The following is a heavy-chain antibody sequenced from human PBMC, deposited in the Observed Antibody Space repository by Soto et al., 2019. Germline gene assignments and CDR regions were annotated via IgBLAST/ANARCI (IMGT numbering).Heavy chain of an antibody. V-gene: IGHV4-34*01. CDR3: ARGRVILLWFGDISWFDP. D-gene: IGHD3-10*01. CDR2: INHSGST. Sequence: PSETLSLTCAVYGGSFSGYPWSWIRQPPGKGLEWIGEINHSGSTNYNPSLKSRVTISVDTSKNQFSLKLSSVTAADTAVYYCARGRVILLWFGDISWFDPRGQGTLVTVS. J-gene: IGHJ5*02. CDR1: GGSFSGYP.